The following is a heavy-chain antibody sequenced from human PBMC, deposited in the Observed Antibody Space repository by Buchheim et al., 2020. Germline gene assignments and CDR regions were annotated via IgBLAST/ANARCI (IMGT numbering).Heavy chain of an antibody. D-gene: IGHD2-2*01. V-gene: IGHV4-61*02. CDR2: IHTSGGAR. J-gene: IGHJ3*02. Sequence: QVQLQESGPGLVKPSQTLSLTCTVSGGSISSGNYYWSWIRQPAGKGLEWIGRIHTSGGARHYNPSLTSRVSISIDPSKNQFSLNLNFATDADTALYYCARTVVPDISGAFDIWGQGT. CDR1: GGSISSGNYY. CDR3: ARTVVPDISGAFDI.